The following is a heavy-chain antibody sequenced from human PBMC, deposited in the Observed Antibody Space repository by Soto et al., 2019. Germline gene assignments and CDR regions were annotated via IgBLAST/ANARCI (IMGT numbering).Heavy chain of an antibody. J-gene: IGHJ4*02. Sequence: GGSLRLSCAVSGFTFNSYSMNWVRQAPGKGLEWVSSISSFSNYMYYTDSVKGRFTISRDNARNSLYLQMNSLRAEDTAVYYCARDRRYSGYLDYWGQGTLVTVSS. D-gene: IGHD5-12*01. CDR3: ARDRRYSGYLDY. CDR1: GFTFNSYS. V-gene: IGHV3-21*01. CDR2: ISSFSNYM.